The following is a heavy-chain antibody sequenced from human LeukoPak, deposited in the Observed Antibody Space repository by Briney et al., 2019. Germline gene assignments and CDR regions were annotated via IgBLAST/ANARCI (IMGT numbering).Heavy chain of an antibody. CDR1: GFTFSSYE. CDR2: ISSSGSTI. CDR3: ARDSSGWYHAFDI. Sequence: GGSLRLSCAASGFTFSSYEMNWVRQAPGKGLEWVSYISSSGSTIYYADSVKGRFTISRDNAKNSLYLQMNSLRAEDTAVYYCARDSSGWYHAFDIWGQGTMVTVSS. V-gene: IGHV3-48*03. J-gene: IGHJ3*02. D-gene: IGHD6-19*01.